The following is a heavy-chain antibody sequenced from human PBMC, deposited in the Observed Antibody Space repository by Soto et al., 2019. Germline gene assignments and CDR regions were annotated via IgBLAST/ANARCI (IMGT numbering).Heavy chain of an antibody. D-gene: IGHD5-12*01. CDR1: GFTFSSYA. Sequence: GGSLRLSCAASGFTFSSYAMSWVRQAPGKGLEWVSAISGSGGSTYYADSVKGRFTISRDNSKNTLYLQMNSLRAEDTAVYYCAKGRGSRGRWLQWDDAFDIWGQGTMVTVSS. V-gene: IGHV3-23*01. CDR2: ISGSGGST. J-gene: IGHJ3*02. CDR3: AKGRGSRGRWLQWDDAFDI.